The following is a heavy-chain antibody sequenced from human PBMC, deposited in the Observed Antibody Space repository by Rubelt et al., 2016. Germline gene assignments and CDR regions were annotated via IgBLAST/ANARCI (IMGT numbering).Heavy chain of an antibody. V-gene: IGHV3-74*01. D-gene: IGHD5-24*01. CDR3: ARGNRDGYNNFDY. J-gene: IGHJ4*02. CDR1: TFSSNY. CDR2: INSVGITT. Sequence: TFSSNYMHWVRQAPGKGLVWVSRINSVGITTSYADSVKGRFTISRDNAKNTLYLQMNSLRAEDTAVYYCARGNRDGYNNFDYWGQGTLVTVSS.